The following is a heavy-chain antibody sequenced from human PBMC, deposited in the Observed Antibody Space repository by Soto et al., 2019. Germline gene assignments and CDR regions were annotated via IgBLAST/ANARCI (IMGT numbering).Heavy chain of an antibody. CDR2: IIPIFGTA. D-gene: IGHD3-22*01. V-gene: IGHV1-69*12. CDR1: GGTFSSYA. J-gene: IGHJ4*02. Sequence: QVQLVQSGAEVKKPGSSVKVSCKASGGTFSSYAISWVRQAPGQGLEWMGGIIPIFGTANYAQKFQGRVTITADESTSTAYMELSSLRSEDTAVYYCARDEAVRYYYDSSGYLDYWGQGTLVTVSS. CDR3: ARDEAVRYYYDSSGYLDY.